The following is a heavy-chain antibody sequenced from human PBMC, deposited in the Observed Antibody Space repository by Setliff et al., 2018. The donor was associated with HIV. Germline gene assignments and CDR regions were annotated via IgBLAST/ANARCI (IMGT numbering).Heavy chain of an antibody. CDR1: GGSISSSGYY. Sequence: SETLSLTCTVSGGSISSSGYYWGWIRQPPGKGLEWIGTIYYSGRAYYNPSLKSRVTVSVDTSKNQFSLKLSPVTAADTAIYYCARGTPDHEVWYFDPWGRGTLVTVSS. J-gene: IGHJ2*01. CDR2: IYYSGRA. V-gene: IGHV4-39*07. CDR3: ARGTPDHEVWYFDP.